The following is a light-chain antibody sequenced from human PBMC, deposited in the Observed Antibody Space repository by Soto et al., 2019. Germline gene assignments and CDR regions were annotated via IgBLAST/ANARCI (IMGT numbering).Light chain of an antibody. J-gene: IGLJ1*01. V-gene: IGLV2-14*01. CDR2: DVS. CDR1: SSDVGGYNF. Sequence: QSVLTQPASVSGSPGQSITISCTGTSSDVGGYNFVSWYQQHPGKAPKLIISDVSNRPSGVSTRFSGSKSGNTASLTISGLQAEDEADYYCSSYTSINTRVFGTGTKLTVL. CDR3: SSYTSINTRV.